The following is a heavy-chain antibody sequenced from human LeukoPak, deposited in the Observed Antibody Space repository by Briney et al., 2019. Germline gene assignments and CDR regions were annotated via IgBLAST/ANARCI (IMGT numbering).Heavy chain of an antibody. Sequence: GGSLRPSXAASGFTFSSYEMNWVRQAPGKGLEWVSYISSSGSTIYYADSVKGRFTISRDNAKNSLYLQMNSLRAEDTAVYYCARAKGVSGWYFGGQGTLVTVSS. V-gene: IGHV3-48*03. CDR1: GFTFSSYE. D-gene: IGHD6-19*01. CDR2: ISSSGSTI. CDR3: ARAKGVSGWYF. J-gene: IGHJ4*02.